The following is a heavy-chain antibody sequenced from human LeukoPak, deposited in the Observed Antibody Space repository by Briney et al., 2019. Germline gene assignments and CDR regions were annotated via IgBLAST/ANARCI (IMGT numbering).Heavy chain of an antibody. CDR3: ARRPTACAFDI. CDR2: IYYTGST. Sequence: SETLSLTCTVSGGSISSYYWSWIRQPPGKGLEYIGYIYYTGSTNYSPSLRSRVTISVDTSKNQFSLKLSSVTAADTAVYYCARRPTACAFDIWGQGTVVIASS. J-gene: IGHJ3*02. V-gene: IGHV4-59*08. D-gene: IGHD1-1*01. CDR1: GGSISSYY.